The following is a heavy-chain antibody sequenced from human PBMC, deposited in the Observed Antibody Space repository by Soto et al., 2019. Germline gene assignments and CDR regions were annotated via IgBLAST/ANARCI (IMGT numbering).Heavy chain of an antibody. J-gene: IGHJ6*02. V-gene: IGHV4-59*01. Sequence: SETLSITCTVSGGSIGSYYWSWLRQPPGKGLEWIGHIYYSGSTKYSPSLKSRVTISVDTSKNQFSLKLNSVTAADTAVYYCARGDGCGGNCFYGMDVWGQGTTVTVSS. CDR1: GGSIGSYY. CDR2: IYYSGST. D-gene: IGHD2-21*01. CDR3: ARGDGCGGNCFYGMDV.